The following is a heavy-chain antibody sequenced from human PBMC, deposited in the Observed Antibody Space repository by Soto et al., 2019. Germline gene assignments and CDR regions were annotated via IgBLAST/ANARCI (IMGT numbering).Heavy chain of an antibody. D-gene: IGHD1-7*01. J-gene: IGHJ6*02. Sequence: QVQLVQSGAEVKKPGASVKVSCKASGYTFTSYGISWVRQAPGQGLEWMGEISAYNGNTNYAQKLQGRVTMTTDTSTSTAYMELRSLRSDDTAVYYCASDQNWNYPSHYYYGMDVWGQGTTVTVSS. V-gene: IGHV1-18*01. CDR3: ASDQNWNYPSHYYYGMDV. CDR1: GYTFTSYG. CDR2: ISAYNGNT.